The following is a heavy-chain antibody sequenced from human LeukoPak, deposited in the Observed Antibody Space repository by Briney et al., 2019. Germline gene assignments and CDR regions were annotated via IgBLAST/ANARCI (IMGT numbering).Heavy chain of an antibody. CDR3: ARDRGSSWYTGWFDP. CDR1: GFTFSSYA. J-gene: IGHJ5*02. V-gene: IGHV3-33*08. Sequence: GGSLRLSCAASGFTFSSYAMSWVRQAPGKGLEGVAVIWYDGSNKYYADSVKGRFTISRDNSKNTLYLQMNSLRAEDTAVYYCARDRGSSWYTGWFDPWGQGTLVTVSS. CDR2: IWYDGSNK. D-gene: IGHD6-13*01.